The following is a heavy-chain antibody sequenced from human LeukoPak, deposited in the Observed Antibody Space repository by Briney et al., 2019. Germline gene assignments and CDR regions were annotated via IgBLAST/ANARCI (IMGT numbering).Heavy chain of an antibody. J-gene: IGHJ6*03. D-gene: IGHD3-3*01. CDR2: ISSSGSTI. CDR1: GFTFSSYA. Sequence: PGGSLRLSCAASGFTFSSYAMSWVRQAPGKGLEWVSYISSSGSTIYYADSVKGRFTISRDNAKNSLYLQMNSLRAEDTAVYYCARCGTYYDFWSGRKVYYYYMDVWGKGTTVTVSS. CDR3: ARCGTYYDFWSGRKVYYYYMDV. V-gene: IGHV3-48*01.